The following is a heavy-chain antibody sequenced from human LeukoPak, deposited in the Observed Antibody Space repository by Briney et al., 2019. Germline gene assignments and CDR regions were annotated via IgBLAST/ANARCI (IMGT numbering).Heavy chain of an antibody. CDR2: IYSGGST. V-gene: IGHV3-66*01. D-gene: IGHD1-26*01. J-gene: IGHJ6*02. Sequence: GGSLRLPCAASGFTFSSNYMSWARHAPGKGLEWVSVIYSGGSTYYADSVKGRSTISRDNSKNTLYLQMNSLRAEDTAVYYCAREKGDYYYYGMDVWGQGTTVTVSS. CDR3: AREKGDYYYYGMDV. CDR1: GFTFSSNY.